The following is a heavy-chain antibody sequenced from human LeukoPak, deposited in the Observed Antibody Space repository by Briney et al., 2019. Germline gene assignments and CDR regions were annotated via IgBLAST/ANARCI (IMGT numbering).Heavy chain of an antibody. J-gene: IGHJ4*02. D-gene: IGHD3-3*01. V-gene: IGHV3-30*02. CDR2: IRYDGSNK. Sequence: SGGSLRLSCAASGFTFSSYGMHWVRQAPGKGLEWVAFIRYDGSNKYYADSVKGRFTISRDNSKNTLYLQMSSLRAEDTAVYYCAKDKGYDFWSGYYSIGDYWGQGTLVTVSS. CDR3: AKDKGYDFWSGYYSIGDY. CDR1: GFTFSSYG.